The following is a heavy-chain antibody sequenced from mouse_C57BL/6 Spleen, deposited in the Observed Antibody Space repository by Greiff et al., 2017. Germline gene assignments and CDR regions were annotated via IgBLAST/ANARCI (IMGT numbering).Heavy chain of an antibody. V-gene: IGHV1-26*01. CDR3: ARYYYGGAEAY. J-gene: IGHJ3*01. Sequence: EVQLQQSGPELVKPGASVKISCKASGYTFTDYYMNWVKQSHGKSLEWIGDINPNNGGTSYNQKFKGKATLTVDKSSSTAYMELRSLTSEDSAVYYCARYYYGGAEAYWGQGTLVTVSA. CDR1: GYTFTDYY. D-gene: IGHD1-1*02. CDR2: INPNNGGT.